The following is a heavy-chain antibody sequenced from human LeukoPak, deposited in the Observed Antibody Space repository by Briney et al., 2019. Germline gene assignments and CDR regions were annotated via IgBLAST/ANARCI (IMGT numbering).Heavy chain of an antibody. Sequence: GASVQVSCKASGFTFTSSAMQWVRQARGQRLEWIGWIVVGSGNTNYAQKFQERVTITRDMSTSTAYIELSSLRSEDTAVYYCAAKVLSGKVGATIFDYWGQGTLVTVSS. CDR2: IVVGSGNT. J-gene: IGHJ4*02. D-gene: IGHD1-26*01. V-gene: IGHV1-58*02. CDR1: GFTFTSSA. CDR3: AAKVLSGKVGATIFDY.